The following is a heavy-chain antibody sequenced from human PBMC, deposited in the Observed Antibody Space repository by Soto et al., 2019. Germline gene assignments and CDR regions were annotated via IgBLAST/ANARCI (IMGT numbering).Heavy chain of an antibody. CDR3: ARVVGAPNWFDP. J-gene: IGHJ5*02. V-gene: IGHV3-7*04. CDR2: IKQDGNEK. CDR1: GLTFSSNW. D-gene: IGHD1-26*01. Sequence: EVQLVESGGGLVQPGGSLRLSCAASGLTFSSNWMSWVRQAPGRGLECVANIKQDGNEKYYVDSVKGRITISRDNAKNSLFLQMNGLRAEDTAVYYCARVVGAPNWFDPWGQGTLVTVSS.